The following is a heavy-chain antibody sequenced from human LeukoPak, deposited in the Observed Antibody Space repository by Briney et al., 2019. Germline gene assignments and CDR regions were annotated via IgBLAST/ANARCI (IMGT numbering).Heavy chain of an antibody. CDR3: YGSAAAGTAFRVYYYYYMDV. Sequence: SETLSLTCTVSSGSISSSSYYWGWIRQPPGKGLVWIGCIYYSGSLYYNPSLKIQVTISVDTSKNQFSLKLSSVTATDTAVYYCYGSAAAGTAFRVYYYYYMDVWGKGTTVTVSS. J-gene: IGHJ6*03. V-gene: IGHV4-39*01. CDR2: IYYSGSL. CDR1: SGSISSSSYY. D-gene: IGHD6-13*01.